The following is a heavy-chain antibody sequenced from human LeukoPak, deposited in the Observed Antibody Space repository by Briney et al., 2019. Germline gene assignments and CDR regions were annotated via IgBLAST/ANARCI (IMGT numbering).Heavy chain of an antibody. Sequence: PGGSLRLSCVASGFAFNTYWMHWVRQAPGKGLVWFSRINGDGSSTSYADSVKGRFTISRDNAKNTLYLQMNSLSTEDTAVYSCARDLQYTLIWSDPWGQGTLVTVSS. J-gene: IGHJ5*02. CDR3: ARDLQYTLIWSDP. CDR1: GFAFNTYW. CDR2: INGDGSST. V-gene: IGHV3-74*01. D-gene: IGHD2-2*02.